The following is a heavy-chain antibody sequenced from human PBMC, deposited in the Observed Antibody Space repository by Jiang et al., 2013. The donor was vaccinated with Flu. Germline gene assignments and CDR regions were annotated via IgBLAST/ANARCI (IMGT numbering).Heavy chain of an antibody. CDR2: LLHGDD. J-gene: IGHJ4*02. CDR3: ARARAPEIAAHYFDY. Sequence: KGRGVDWICLLHGDDQLQPSLKSRLTVSVDTSKNRFSLKLSSVTAADTAIYFCARARAPEIAAHYFDYWGQGMLVTVSS. V-gene: IGHV4-59*01. D-gene: IGHD6-13*01.